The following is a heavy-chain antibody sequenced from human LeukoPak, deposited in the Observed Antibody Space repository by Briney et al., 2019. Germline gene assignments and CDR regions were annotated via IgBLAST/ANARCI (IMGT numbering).Heavy chain of an antibody. CDR1: GGSPSNYY. CDR2: IYYNGNT. Sequence: SETLSLTCTVSGGSPSNYYWSWIRQPPGKGLEFIGHIYYNGNTKYNPSLKSRVTISVDTSKNQFSLNLKSVTAADTAVYYCARYGNPPRGFDIWGQGTMVTVSS. CDR3: ARYGNPPRGFDI. D-gene: IGHD2/OR15-2a*01. J-gene: IGHJ3*02. V-gene: IGHV4-59*01.